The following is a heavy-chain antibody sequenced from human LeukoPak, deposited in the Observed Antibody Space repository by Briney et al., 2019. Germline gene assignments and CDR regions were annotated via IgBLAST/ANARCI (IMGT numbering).Heavy chain of an antibody. D-gene: IGHD1-1*01. CDR3: ARARVNGLEPEKYYYYYYMDV. CDR1: GFTFSSYS. Sequence: PGGSLRLSCAASGFTFSSYSMNWVRQAPGKGLEWVSSISSSSSYIYYADSVKGRFTISRDNAKNSLYLQMNSLRAEDTAVYYCARARVNGLEPEKYYYYYYMDVWGKGTTVTVSS. J-gene: IGHJ6*03. V-gene: IGHV3-21*01. CDR2: ISSSSSYI.